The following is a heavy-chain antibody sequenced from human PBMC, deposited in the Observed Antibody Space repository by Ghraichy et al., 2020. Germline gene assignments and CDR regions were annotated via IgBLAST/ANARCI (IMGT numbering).Heavy chain of an antibody. CDR3: ARQRLLHGWLDP. J-gene: IGHJ5*02. V-gene: IGHV4-61*01. D-gene: IGHD1-26*01. Sequence: SETLSLTCTVSGGSVMTGSYYWTWIRQVPGEGLEWIGDVFFSRSTNYNPSLKSRVTILLDTSKNQFSLRVTSVTAADTAIYYCARQRLLHGWLDPWGQGTLVTVSS. CDR2: VFFSRST. CDR1: GGSVMTGSYY.